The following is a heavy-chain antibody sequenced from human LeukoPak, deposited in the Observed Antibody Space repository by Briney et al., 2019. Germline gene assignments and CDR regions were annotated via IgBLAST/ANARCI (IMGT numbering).Heavy chain of an antibody. CDR1: GGTFSSYA. V-gene: IGHV1-69*04. CDR2: IIPILGIA. CDR3: AGAPNSSSWYWFDP. J-gene: IGHJ5*02. D-gene: IGHD6-13*01. Sequence: GASVKVSCKASGGTFSSYAISWVRQAPGQGLEWMGRIIPILGIANYAQKFQGRVTITTDESTSTAYMELSSLRSEDTAVYYCAGAPNSSSWYWFDPWGQGTLVTVSS.